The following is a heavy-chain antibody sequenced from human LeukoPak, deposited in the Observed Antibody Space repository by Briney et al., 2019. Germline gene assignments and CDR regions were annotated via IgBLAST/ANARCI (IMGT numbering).Heavy chain of an antibody. CDR1: GFTFSSYA. CDR2: ISGSGGST. CDR3: ARDPPYYDILTGYYSLGIDY. Sequence: GGSLRLSCAASGFTFSSYAMSWVRQAPGKGLEWVSAISGSGGSTYYADSVKGRFTISRDNAKNSLYLQMNSLRAEDTAVYYCARDPPYYDILTGYYSLGIDYWGQGTLVTVSS. J-gene: IGHJ4*02. D-gene: IGHD3-9*01. V-gene: IGHV3-23*01.